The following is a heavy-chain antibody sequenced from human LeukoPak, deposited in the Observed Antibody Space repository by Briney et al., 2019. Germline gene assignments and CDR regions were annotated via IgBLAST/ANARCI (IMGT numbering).Heavy chain of an antibody. CDR3: ARGDNLEYIAVAGTFYYYYMDV. CDR2: INTNTGNP. J-gene: IGHJ6*03. D-gene: IGHD6-19*01. V-gene: IGHV7-4-1*02. CDR1: GYTFTSYA. Sequence: ASVKVSCKASGYTFTSYAMNWVRQAPGQGLEWMGWINTNTGNPTYAQGFTGRFVFSLDTSVSTAYLQISSLKAEDTAVYYCARGDNLEYIAVAGTFYYYYMDVWGKGTTVTVSS.